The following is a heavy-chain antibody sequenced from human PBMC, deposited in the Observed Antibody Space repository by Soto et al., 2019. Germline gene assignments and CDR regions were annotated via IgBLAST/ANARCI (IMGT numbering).Heavy chain of an antibody. CDR1: GFTFSSYA. CDR2: LSRSGGNT. J-gene: IGHJ4*02. CDR3: AKGYLIHCGGDSCYYPAFDY. V-gene: IGHV3-23*01. Sequence: GGSLRLSCAASGFTFSSYAMSWVRQAPGKGLEWVSVLSRSGGNTYYSDSVKGRFTISRDNSKETLYLQMNSLRAEDTAVYYCAKGYLIHCGGDSCYYPAFDYWGQGTLVTVSS. D-gene: IGHD2-15*01.